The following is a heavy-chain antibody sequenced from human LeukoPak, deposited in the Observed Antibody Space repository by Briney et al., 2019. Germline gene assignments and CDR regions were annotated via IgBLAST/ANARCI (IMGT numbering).Heavy chain of an antibody. D-gene: IGHD3-22*01. CDR3: ARHYDSSGYWYYFDY. CDR2: VYYSGSS. J-gene: IGHJ4*02. CDR1: GGSISSYY. V-gene: IGHV4-59*08. Sequence: PPETLSLTCTVSGGSISSYYWSWIRQPPGKGLDWIGYVYYSGSSNYNPSLKSRVTISVDTSKNQFSPKLSSVTAADTAVYYCARHYDSSGYWYYFDYWGQGALVTVSS.